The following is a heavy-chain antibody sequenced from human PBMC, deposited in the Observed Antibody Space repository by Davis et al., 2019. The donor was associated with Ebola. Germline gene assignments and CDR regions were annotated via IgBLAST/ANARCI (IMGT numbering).Heavy chain of an antibody. V-gene: IGHV5-51*01. CDR3: ARLWDTSMPTPPDY. Sequence: KVSCKGSGYPFTTYWIGWVRQMPGKGLEWMGIIYPDDSDTRYSPSFQGQVTFSADKSISTAYLQWSSLKASDTAIYYCARLWDTSMPTPPDYWGQGTLVTVSS. CDR1: GYPFTTYW. CDR2: IYPDDSDT. D-gene: IGHD2/OR15-2a*01. J-gene: IGHJ4*02.